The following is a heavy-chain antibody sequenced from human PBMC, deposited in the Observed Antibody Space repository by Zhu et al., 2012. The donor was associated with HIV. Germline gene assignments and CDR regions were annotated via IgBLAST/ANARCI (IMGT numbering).Heavy chain of an antibody. D-gene: IGHD3-10*01. V-gene: IGHV4-34*01. Sequence: QVQLQQWGAGLLKPSETLSLTCAVYGGSFSGYNWMWIRQPPGKGLEWIGEIDHYGRTKYRPSLKRRVTIPVDTSKSQFSLKMTAVTAADTAVYYCAEFGDSVDYWGPGTLVTVSS. CDR1: GGSFSGYN. CDR3: AEFGDSVDY. CDR2: IDHYGRT. J-gene: IGHJ4*02.